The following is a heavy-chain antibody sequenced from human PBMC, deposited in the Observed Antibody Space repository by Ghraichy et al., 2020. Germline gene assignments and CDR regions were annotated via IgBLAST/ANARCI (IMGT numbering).Heavy chain of an antibody. J-gene: IGHJ5*02. CDR1: GGSISSAGYY. CDR2: IYYSGTT. Sequence: SETLSLTCTVSGGSISSAGYYWGWIRQPPGKGLEWIGRIYYSGTTYYNPSLKSRVTLSVDTSKNRFSLRLSSVTAADTAVYYCARYFGSGSYYFNWFDPWGQGTLVTVSS. V-gene: IGHV4-39*01. D-gene: IGHD3-10*01. CDR3: ARYFGSGSYYFNWFDP.